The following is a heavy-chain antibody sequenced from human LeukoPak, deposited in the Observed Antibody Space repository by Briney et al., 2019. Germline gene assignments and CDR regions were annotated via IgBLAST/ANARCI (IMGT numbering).Heavy chain of an antibody. J-gene: IGHJ4*02. V-gene: IGHV3-66*01. CDR2: IYSGGST. CDR3: AKDSYYDYVWGSYRYTNQFDY. D-gene: IGHD3-16*02. Sequence: GGSLRLSCAASGFTVSSNYMSWVRQAPGKGLEWVSVIYSGGSTYYADSVKGRFTISRDNSKNTLYLQMNSLRVEDTAVYYCAKDSYYDYVWGSYRYTNQFDYWGQGTLVTVSS. CDR1: GFTVSSNY.